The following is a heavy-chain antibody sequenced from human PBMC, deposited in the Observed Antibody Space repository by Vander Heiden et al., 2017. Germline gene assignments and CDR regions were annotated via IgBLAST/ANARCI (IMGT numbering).Heavy chain of an antibody. J-gene: IGHJ4*02. D-gene: IGHD6-6*01. CDR2: IYYSGST. CDR3: ARHRLMSIAAPFDY. Sequence: QESGPGLVKPSETLSLTCTVSGGSISSSSYFWGWIRQPPGTGLEWIGSIYYSGSTNYNPSLKSRVTISLDTSKNQFSLKLSSVTATDTAVYYCARHRLMSIAAPFDYWGQGTLVTVSS. CDR1: GGSISSSSYF. V-gene: IGHV4-39*01.